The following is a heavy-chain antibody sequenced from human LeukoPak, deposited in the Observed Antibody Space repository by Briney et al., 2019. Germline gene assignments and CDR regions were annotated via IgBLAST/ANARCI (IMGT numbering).Heavy chain of an antibody. CDR1: GGSIRSGGYY. J-gene: IGHJ3*02. V-gene: IGHV4-31*03. Sequence: SETLSLTCTVSGGSIRSGGYYWSWIRQHPGKGLEWIGYIYYSGNTYYNPSLKSRVTISLDTSKNQFSLKLSSVTAADTAVYYCARAMYYYDSSGYFILSSGAFDIWGQGTMVTVSS. CDR2: IYYSGNT. D-gene: IGHD3-22*01. CDR3: ARAMYYYDSSGYFILSSGAFDI.